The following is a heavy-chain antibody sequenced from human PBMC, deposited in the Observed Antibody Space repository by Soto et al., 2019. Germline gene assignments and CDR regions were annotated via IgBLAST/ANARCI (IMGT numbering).Heavy chain of an antibody. V-gene: IGHV4-39*01. D-gene: IGHD2-15*01. J-gene: IGHJ4*02. Sequence: QLQLQESGPGLVKPSETLSLTCTVSGGSISSSSYYWGWIRQPPGKGLEWIGSIYYSGSTYYNPSLKSRVTISVDTSKNQFSLKLSSVTAADTAVYYCARHADARKYCSGGSCYRVTPASRYFDYWGQGTLVTVSS. CDR1: GGSISSSSYY. CDR3: ARHADARKYCSGGSCYRVTPASRYFDY. CDR2: IYYSGST.